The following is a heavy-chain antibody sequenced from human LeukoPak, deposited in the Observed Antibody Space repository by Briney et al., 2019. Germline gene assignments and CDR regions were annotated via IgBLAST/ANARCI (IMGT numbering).Heavy chain of an antibody. CDR2: IIPSLGEV. Sequence: VASVKVSCKAFGATLNIGHAFIWARQAPGQGLQWMGRIIPSLGEVNYAQNFQGRVSFTADKPTATMYMEMKGLSLDDTAIYYCSPCGHAYDWFGPWGQGTLVTVSS. CDR3: SPCGHAYDWFGP. D-gene: IGHD5-12*01. V-gene: IGHV1-69*04. J-gene: IGHJ5*02. CDR1: GATLNIGHA.